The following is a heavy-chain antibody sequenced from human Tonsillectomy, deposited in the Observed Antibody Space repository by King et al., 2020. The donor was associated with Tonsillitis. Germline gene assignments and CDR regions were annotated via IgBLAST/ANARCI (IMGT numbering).Heavy chain of an antibody. V-gene: IGHV4-38-2*01. D-gene: IGHD3-9*01. CDR1: GYYITSGSY. CDR2: IYHSGST. CDR3: ARVPGYDIVTGYAYYFDY. Sequence: VQLQESGPGLVKPSETLSLTCAVSGYYITSGSYWGWIRQPPGKGLEWIGNIYHSGSTYYNPSLKSRVTISVDTSNNQFSLKLSSVTAADTAVYYCARVPGYDIVTGYAYYFDYWGQRTLCSVSS. J-gene: IGHJ4*02.